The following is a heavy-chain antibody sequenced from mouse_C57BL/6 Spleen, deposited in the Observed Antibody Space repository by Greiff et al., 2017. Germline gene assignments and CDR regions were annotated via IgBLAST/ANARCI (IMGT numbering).Heavy chain of an antibody. CDR2: IHPNSGST. CDR1: GYTFTSYW. V-gene: IGHV1-64*01. CDR3: ARSYSNYFFDY. D-gene: IGHD2-5*01. J-gene: IGHJ2*01. Sequence: VKLQQPGAELVKPGASVKLSCKASGYTFTSYWMHWVKQRPGQGLEWIGMIHPNSGSTNYNEKFKSKATLTVDKSSSTAYMQLSSLTSEDSAVYYCARSYSNYFFDYWGQGTTLTVSS.